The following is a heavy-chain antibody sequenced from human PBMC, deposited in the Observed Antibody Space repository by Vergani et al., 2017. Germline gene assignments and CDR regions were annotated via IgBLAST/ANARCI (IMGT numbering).Heavy chain of an antibody. CDR1: GGTFSSYA. D-gene: IGHD3-9*01. V-gene: IGHV1-69*01. CDR2: IITIFGTA. J-gene: IGHJ4*02. CDR3: VNERSTGCDILTGSGY. Sequence: QVQLVQSGAEVKKPGSSVKVSCKASGGTFSSYAISWVRQAPGQGLEWMGGIITIFGTANYAQKFQGRVTITADESTSTAYVELSSLRSEDTAVYYCVNERSTGCDILTGSGYWGQGTLVTVSS.